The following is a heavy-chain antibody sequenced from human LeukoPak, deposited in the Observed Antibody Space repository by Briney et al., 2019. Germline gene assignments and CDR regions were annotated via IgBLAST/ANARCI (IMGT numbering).Heavy chain of an antibody. J-gene: IGHJ4*02. CDR2: MSGTGGST. V-gene: IGHV3-23*01. CDR3: ARSLEEFDSTAYHLVYYFDF. D-gene: IGHD3-22*01. Sequence: PGGSLRLSCAGSGFTFSSYAMSWVRQAPGKGLEWVSSMSGTGGSTYYADSVKGRFTISRDTSKSTLYLQMSSLRVDDTAVYYCARSLEEFDSTAYHLVYYFDFWGQGTLAIVSS. CDR1: GFTFSSYA.